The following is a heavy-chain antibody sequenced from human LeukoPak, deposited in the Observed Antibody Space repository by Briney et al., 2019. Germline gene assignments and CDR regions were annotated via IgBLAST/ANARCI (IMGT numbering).Heavy chain of an antibody. J-gene: IGHJ6*03. V-gene: IGHV3-30*02. D-gene: IGHD5-12*01. Sequence: GGSLRLSCAASGFTFSSYGMHWVRQAPGKGLEWVAFIRYDGNNKYYADSVKGRFIISRDNSKNTLYLQMNSLRAEDTAVYYCAKDTVKVTTIRRVPHYMDVWGKGTTVTISS. CDR3: AKDTVKVTTIRRVPHYMDV. CDR1: GFTFSSYG. CDR2: IRYDGNNK.